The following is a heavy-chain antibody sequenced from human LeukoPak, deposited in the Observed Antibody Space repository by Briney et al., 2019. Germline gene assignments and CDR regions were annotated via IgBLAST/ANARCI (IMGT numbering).Heavy chain of an antibody. CDR1: GGSIRSYY. Sequence: PSETLSLTCSVSGGSIRSYYWSWIRQPPGKGLDWIGYIYYRGSTNYNPSLKSRVTISVDTSKNQFSLKLSSVTAADTAVYYCARASYDTLTGYYIDAFDIWGQGTMVTVSS. D-gene: IGHD3-9*01. J-gene: IGHJ3*02. V-gene: IGHV4-59*01. CDR2: IYYRGST. CDR3: ARASYDTLTGYYIDAFDI.